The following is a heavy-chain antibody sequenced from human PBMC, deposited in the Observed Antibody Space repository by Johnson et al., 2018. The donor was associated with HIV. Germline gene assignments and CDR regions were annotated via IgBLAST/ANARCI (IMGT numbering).Heavy chain of an antibody. D-gene: IGHD1-26*01. CDR1: RFTFSDYY. J-gene: IGHJ3*02. V-gene: IGHV3-11*04. Sequence: QVQLVESGGGLVKPGGSLRLSCAASRFTFSDYYMSWIRQTPGKGLEWVSYISSSGGTIYYADSVKGRFTISRDNSKKKLYLQMNSLRAEDTAVYYCARGEGGTYLPDAFDIWGQGTMVTVSS. CDR3: ARGEGGTYLPDAFDI. CDR2: ISSSGGTI.